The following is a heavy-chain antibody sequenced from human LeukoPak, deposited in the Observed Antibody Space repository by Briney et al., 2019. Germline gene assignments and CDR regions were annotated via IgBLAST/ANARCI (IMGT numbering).Heavy chain of an antibody. CDR1: GFTFDDYA. J-gene: IGHJ4*02. V-gene: IGHV3-9*01. Sequence: GRSLRLSCAASGFTFDDYAMHWVRQAPGKGLEWVSVISWNSGSIGYADSVKGRFTISRDNAKNSLYLQMNSLRAEDTALYYCAKDLAAAGLGVDYWGQGTLVTVS. CDR3: AKDLAAAGLGVDY. D-gene: IGHD6-13*01. CDR2: ISWNSGSI.